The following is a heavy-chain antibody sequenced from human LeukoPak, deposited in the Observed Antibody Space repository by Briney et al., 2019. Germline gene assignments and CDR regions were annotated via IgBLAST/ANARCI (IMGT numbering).Heavy chain of an antibody. D-gene: IGHD2-2*02. CDR2: IWYDGSKN. CDR3: ARAPYTTGRSFYFDS. J-gene: IGHJ4*02. CDR1: GFTFRNYG. Sequence: GGSLRLSCAASGFTFRNYGMHWVRQAPGKGLEWVANIWYDGSKNYYVDSVKGRFTISRDNFNNMLYLQMNSLRAEDTALYYCARAPYTTGRSFYFDSWGQGTLVTVSS. V-gene: IGHV3-33*01.